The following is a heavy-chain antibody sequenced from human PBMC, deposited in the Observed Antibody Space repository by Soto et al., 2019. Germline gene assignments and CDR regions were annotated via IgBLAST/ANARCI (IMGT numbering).Heavy chain of an antibody. D-gene: IGHD6-6*01. CDR3: ASTIAARPENDY. V-gene: IGHV1-69*13. Sequence: GASLKVSFKASGGTFSSYAISWVRQAPGQGLEWMGGIIPIFGTANYAQKFQGRVTITADESTSTAYMELSSLRSEDTAVYYCASTIAARPENDYWGQGTLVTVSS. CDR2: IIPIFGTA. CDR1: GGTFSSYA. J-gene: IGHJ4*02.